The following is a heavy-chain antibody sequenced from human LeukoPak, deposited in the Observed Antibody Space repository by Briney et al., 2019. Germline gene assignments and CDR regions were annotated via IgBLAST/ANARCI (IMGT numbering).Heavy chain of an antibody. CDR3: ARESRRGSGSYRPDY. V-gene: IGHV1-18*04. Sequence: ASVKVSCKASGYTFTGYYMHWVRQAPGQGLEWMGWISAYNGNTNYAQKLQGRVTMTTDTSTSTAYMELRSLRSDDTAVYYCARESRRGSGSYRPDYWGQGTLVTVSS. J-gene: IGHJ4*02. CDR1: GYTFTGYY. CDR2: ISAYNGNT. D-gene: IGHD3-10*01.